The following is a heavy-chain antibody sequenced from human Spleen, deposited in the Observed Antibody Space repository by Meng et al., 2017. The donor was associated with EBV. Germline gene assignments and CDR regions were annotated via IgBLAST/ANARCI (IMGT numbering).Heavy chain of an antibody. Sequence: VDLVESGGALVKRGGSLTRSCAASEVAFLDAWMNSVSQAARKGLEWVARIKRRIDEDGTRDYAAHVKGRFIISRDDSKYMVYLQMNNLIVEDTAMYYCTTDEQGARFWGQGTLVTVSS. CDR3: TTDEQGARF. V-gene: IGHV3-15*02. CDR1: EVAFLDAW. D-gene: IGHD1/OR15-1a*01. J-gene: IGHJ4*02. CDR2: IKRRIDEDGTR.